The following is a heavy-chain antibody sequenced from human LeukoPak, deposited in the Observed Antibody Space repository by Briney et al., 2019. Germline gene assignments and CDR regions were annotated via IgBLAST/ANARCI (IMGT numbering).Heavy chain of an antibody. CDR2: IYYSGST. V-gene: IGHV4-39*01. Sequence: PSETLSLTCTVSGGSISSSSYYWGWIRQPPGKGLEWIGSIYYSGSTYYNPSLKSRVTISVDTSKNQFSLKLSSVTAADTAVYYSARGAAVASPHYWGQGTLVTVSS. CDR1: GGSISSSSYY. CDR3: ARGAAVASPHY. D-gene: IGHD4-23*01. J-gene: IGHJ4*02.